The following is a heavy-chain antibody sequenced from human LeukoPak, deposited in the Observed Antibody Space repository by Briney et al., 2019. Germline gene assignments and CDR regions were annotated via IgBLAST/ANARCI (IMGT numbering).Heavy chain of an antibody. V-gene: IGHV3-23*01. CDR3: AKDLGGEGASGFPGY. Sequence: GGSLRLSCTASGLTFSTYSMTWVRQAPGRGLEWVSAIRGSGGDTYYADSVKGRFTISRDNSKNTLYLQMNSLRAEDTAVYYCAKDLGGEGASGFPGYWGQGTLVTVSS. CDR2: IRGSGGDT. D-gene: IGHD3-10*01. J-gene: IGHJ4*02. CDR1: GLTFSTYS.